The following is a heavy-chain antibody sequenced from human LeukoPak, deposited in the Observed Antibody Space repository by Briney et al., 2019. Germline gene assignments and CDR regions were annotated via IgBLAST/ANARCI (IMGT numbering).Heavy chain of an antibody. CDR2: ISGSGFMT. V-gene: IGHV3-23*01. D-gene: IGHD4-23*01. J-gene: IGHJ3*02. CDR1: GFTFSSYT. Sequence: PGGSLRLSCAASGFTFSSYTINWVRQAPGKVLEWVSAISGSGFMTYYADSVKGRFTISRDNAKNTLYLQMNNLRAEDTAVYYCSSGNSHAFDIWGQGTMVTVSS. CDR3: SSGNSHAFDI.